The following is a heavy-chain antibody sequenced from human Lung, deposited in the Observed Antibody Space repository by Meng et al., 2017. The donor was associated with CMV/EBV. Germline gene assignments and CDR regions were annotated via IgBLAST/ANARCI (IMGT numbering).Heavy chain of an antibody. CDR1: GFTFSSYA. Sequence: SCAASGFTFSSYAMHWVRQAPGKGLEWVAVISYDGSNKYYADSVKGRFTISRDNSKNTLYLQMNSLRAEDTAVYYCARDNNLGFDYWGQGTLVTVSS. V-gene: IGHV3-30-3*01. CDR2: ISYDGSNK. J-gene: IGHJ4*02. CDR3: ARDNNLGFDY. D-gene: IGHD1-1*01.